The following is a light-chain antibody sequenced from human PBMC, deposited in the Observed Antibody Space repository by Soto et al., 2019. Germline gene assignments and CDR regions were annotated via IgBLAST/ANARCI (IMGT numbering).Light chain of an antibody. V-gene: IGKV3D-20*02. CDR3: QQRSNWPSLT. Sequence: EIVLTQSPGTLSLSPGERATLSCRASHSVSRTYLAWYQQKPGQAPRLLVYGASSRATGIPDRFSGSGSGTDFTLTISSLEPEDSAVYYCQQRSNWPSLTFGGGTKVDIK. CDR2: GAS. J-gene: IGKJ4*01. CDR1: HSVSRTY.